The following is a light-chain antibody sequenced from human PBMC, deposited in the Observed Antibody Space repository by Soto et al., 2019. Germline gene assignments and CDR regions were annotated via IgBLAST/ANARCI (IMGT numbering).Light chain of an antibody. CDR3: QQYNSYPIT. J-gene: IGKJ5*01. CDR2: KAS. CDR1: QSISSW. V-gene: IGKV1-5*03. Sequence: DIQMTQSPSTLSASVGGRLTITCRASQSISSWLAWYQQKPGKAPKLLIYKASSLESGVPSRFSGSGSGTEFTLTISSLQPDDFATYYCQQYNSYPITFGQGTRLEIK.